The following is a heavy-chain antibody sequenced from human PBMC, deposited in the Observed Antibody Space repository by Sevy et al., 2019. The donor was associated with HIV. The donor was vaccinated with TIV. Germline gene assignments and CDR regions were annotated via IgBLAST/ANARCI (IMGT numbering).Heavy chain of an antibody. Sequence: GGSLRLSCAASGFTFSSYEMNWVRQAPGKGLEWVSYITSGGTNSYYGDSVKGRFTISRDNAKNSLYLQMNSLRVEDTAICYCARSGGAYDTVFDPWGQGALVTVSS. J-gene: IGHJ5*02. CDR2: ITSGGTNS. CDR3: ARSGGAYDTVFDP. D-gene: IGHD3-22*01. V-gene: IGHV3-48*03. CDR1: GFTFSSYE.